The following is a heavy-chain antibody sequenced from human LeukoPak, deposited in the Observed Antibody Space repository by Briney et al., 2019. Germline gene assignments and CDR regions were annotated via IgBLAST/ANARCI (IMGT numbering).Heavy chain of an antibody. V-gene: IGHV1-69*13. CDR3: ARSITMVRGVMGGFDY. Sequence: SVKVSCKASGGTFSSYAISWVRQAPGQGLEWMGGIIPIFGTANYAQKFQGRVTITADESTSTAYMELSSLRSEDTAVYYCARSITMVRGVMGGFDYWGQGTLVTVSS. D-gene: IGHD3-10*01. CDR1: GGTFSSYA. CDR2: IIPIFGTA. J-gene: IGHJ4*02.